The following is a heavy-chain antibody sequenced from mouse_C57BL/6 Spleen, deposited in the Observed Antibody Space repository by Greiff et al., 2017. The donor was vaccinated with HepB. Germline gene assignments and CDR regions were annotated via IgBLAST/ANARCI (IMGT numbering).Heavy chain of an antibody. D-gene: IGHD1-1*01. CDR2: INPSNGGT. CDR1: GYTFTSYW. CDR3: ARSAFTTVVDWYFDV. V-gene: IGHV1-53*01. J-gene: IGHJ1*03. Sequence: QVQLQQPGTELVKPGASVKLSCKASGYTFTSYWMHWVKQRPGQGLEWIGNINPSNGGTNYNEKFKSKATLTVDKSSSTAYMQLSSLTSEDSAVYYCARSAFTTVVDWYFDVWGTGTTVTVSS.